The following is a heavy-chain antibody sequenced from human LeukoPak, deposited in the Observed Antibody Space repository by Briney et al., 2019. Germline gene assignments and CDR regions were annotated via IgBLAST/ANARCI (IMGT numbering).Heavy chain of an antibody. CDR3: ARDRGMIAVAGTGWFDP. Sequence: PSETLSLTCTVSGGSISSYYWSWIRQPAGKGLEWIGRIYTSGSTNYNPSLKSRVTMSVGTSKNQFSLKLSSVTAADTAVYYCARDRGMIAVAGTGWFDPWGQGTLVTVSS. J-gene: IGHJ5*02. D-gene: IGHD6-19*01. CDR1: GGSISSYY. CDR2: IYTSGST. V-gene: IGHV4-4*07.